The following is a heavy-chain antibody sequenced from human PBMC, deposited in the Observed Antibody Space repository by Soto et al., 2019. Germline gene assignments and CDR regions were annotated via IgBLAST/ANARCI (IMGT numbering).Heavy chain of an antibody. V-gene: IGHV4-34*01. CDR2: INHSGST. D-gene: IGHD3-16*01. Sequence: QVQLQQWGAGLLKPSETLSLTCAVYGGSFSGYYWSWIRQPPGKGLEWIGEINHSGSTNYNPSLKSRVTISVDTSKNQFSLKLSSVTAADTAVYYCARGASGGYYYGMDVWGLGTTVTVSS. CDR3: ARGASGGYYYGMDV. J-gene: IGHJ6*02. CDR1: GGSFSGYY.